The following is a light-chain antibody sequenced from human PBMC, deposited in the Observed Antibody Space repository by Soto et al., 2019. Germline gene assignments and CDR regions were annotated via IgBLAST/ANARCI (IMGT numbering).Light chain of an antibody. Sequence: EIVLTQSPGTLSLSPGERATLSCRASQSIRKNYLAWYQQKPGQAPKLLIYGPSTRATGIPDRFSGSGSGTDFTLTIGRLEPEDFAVYYCQQFGGSPPVTFGGGTKVEIK. J-gene: IGKJ4*01. CDR3: QQFGGSPPVT. CDR2: GPS. V-gene: IGKV3-20*01. CDR1: QSIRKNY.